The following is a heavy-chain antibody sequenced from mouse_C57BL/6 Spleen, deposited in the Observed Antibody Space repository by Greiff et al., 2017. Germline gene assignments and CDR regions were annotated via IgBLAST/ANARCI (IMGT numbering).Heavy chain of an antibody. Sequence: QVQLQQPGAELVMPGASVKLSCKASGYTFTSYWMHWVKQRPGQGLEWIGEIDPSDSYTNYNQKFQGKSTLTVDKSSSTAYMQLSSLTSEDSAVYYCARPYEGYWGQGTTLTVSS. CDR2: IDPSDSYT. J-gene: IGHJ2*01. CDR3: ARPYEGY. D-gene: IGHD1-1*01. V-gene: IGHV1-69*01. CDR1: GYTFTSYW.